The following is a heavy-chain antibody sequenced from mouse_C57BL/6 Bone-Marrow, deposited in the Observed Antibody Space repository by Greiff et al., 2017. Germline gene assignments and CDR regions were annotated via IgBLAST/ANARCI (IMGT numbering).Heavy chain of an antibody. J-gene: IGHJ4*01. CDR3: AKRTPECAMDY. V-gene: IGHV2-9*01. Sequence: VKLMESGPGLVAPSQSLSITCTVSGFSLTSYGVDWVRQPPGMGLEWLGVIWGGGSTNYNSALMSRLSISKDNSKSQVVLKMNRLQTVDTAMYYCAKRTPECAMDYWGQGTSVTVSS. CDR2: IWGGGST. CDR1: GFSLTSYG.